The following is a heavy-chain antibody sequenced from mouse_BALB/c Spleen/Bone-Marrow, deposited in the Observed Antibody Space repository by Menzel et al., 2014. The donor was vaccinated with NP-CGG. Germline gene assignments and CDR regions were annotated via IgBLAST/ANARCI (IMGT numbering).Heavy chain of an antibody. CDR1: GYSFTGYF. J-gene: IGHJ4*01. CDR2: INPYNGET. Sequence: EVKLMESGPELVKPGASVKISCKASGYSFTGYFMNWVMQSHGKSLEWIGRINPYNGETFYNQKFKDKATLTVDKSSSTAHMELRSLASEDSAVYYCARGGLLRAMDYWGQGTSVTVSS. V-gene: IGHV1-20*02. CDR3: ARGGLLRAMDY. D-gene: IGHD2-3*01.